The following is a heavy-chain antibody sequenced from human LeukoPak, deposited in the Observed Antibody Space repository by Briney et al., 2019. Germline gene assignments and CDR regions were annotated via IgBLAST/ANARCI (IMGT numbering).Heavy chain of an antibody. Sequence: GGSLRLSCAASGFTFRSYGMHWVRQAPGKGLEWVTFIQYDGSNKYYAVSVKGRFTVSRDNSKNTLYLQMSSLRAEDTAVYYCAEDYGGNLGQGTLVTVSS. D-gene: IGHD4-23*01. CDR1: GFTFRSYG. CDR2: IQYDGSNK. J-gene: IGHJ4*02. V-gene: IGHV3-30*02. CDR3: AEDYGGN.